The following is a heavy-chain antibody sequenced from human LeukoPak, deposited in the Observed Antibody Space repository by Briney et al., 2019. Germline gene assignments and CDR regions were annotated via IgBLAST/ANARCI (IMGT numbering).Heavy chain of an antibody. V-gene: IGHV5-51*01. J-gene: IGHJ3*02. CDR3: ARHDVRGKRPAFDI. D-gene: IGHD4-23*01. Sequence: GESLKISCKGSGYSFTSYWIGWVLQMPGKGLEWMGIIYPGDSDTRYSPSFQGQVTISADKSISTAYPQWSSLKASDTAMYYCARHDVRGKRPAFDILGQGTMVTVSS. CDR1: GYSFTSYW. CDR2: IYPGDSDT.